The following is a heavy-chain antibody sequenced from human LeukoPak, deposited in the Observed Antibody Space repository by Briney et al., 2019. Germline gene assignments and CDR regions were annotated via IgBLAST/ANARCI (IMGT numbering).Heavy chain of an antibody. D-gene: IGHD6-13*01. CDR3: VRGAYSSSWDSHLDY. CDR2: ISTSSSYI. CDR1: GFTFSSYS. V-gene: IGHV3-21*01. Sequence: PGGSLRLSCAASGFTFSSYSMNWVRQAPGKGLEWVSSISTSSSYIYYADSVKGRFTISRDNSQKSLYLEMKSLRAEDTAVFYCVRGAYSSSWDSHLDYWGQGTLVTVSS. J-gene: IGHJ4*02.